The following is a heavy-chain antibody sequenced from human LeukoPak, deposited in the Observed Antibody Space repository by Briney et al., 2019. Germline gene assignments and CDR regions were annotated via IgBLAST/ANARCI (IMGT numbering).Heavy chain of an antibody. CDR1: GFTFSDYT. Sequence: GGSLRLSCAASGFTFSDYTMNWVRQAPGKGLEWVSYIDSSSTTIYYADSVKGRFTVSRDNAKNSLYLQMSSLRGEDTAVYYCAKVGCSSTSCYCDYWGQGTLVTVSS. CDR2: IDSSSTTI. CDR3: AKVGCSSTSCYCDY. J-gene: IGHJ4*02. D-gene: IGHD2-2*01. V-gene: IGHV3-48*01.